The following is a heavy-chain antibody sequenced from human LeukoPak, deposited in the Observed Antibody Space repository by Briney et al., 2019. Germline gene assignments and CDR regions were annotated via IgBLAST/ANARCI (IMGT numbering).Heavy chain of an antibody. D-gene: IGHD6-19*01. V-gene: IGHV1-18*01. Sequence: GASVKVSCKASGYTFTSYGISWVRQAPGQGLEWMGWISAYNGNTNYAQKLQGRVTMTTDTSTSTAYMELRSLRSDDTAVYYCARGRLVRRSERDAFDIWGQGTMVTVSS. CDR2: ISAYNGNT. CDR3: ARGRLVRRSERDAFDI. J-gene: IGHJ3*02. CDR1: GYTFTSYG.